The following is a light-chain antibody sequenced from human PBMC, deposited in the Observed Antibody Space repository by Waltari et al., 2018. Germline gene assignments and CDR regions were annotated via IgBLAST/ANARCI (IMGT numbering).Light chain of an antibody. J-gene: IGKJ1*01. CDR1: QSVTRA. Sequence: SCRTSQSVTRALAWYQQKPGQAPRLLLYGASNRATGIPDRFSGSGSGTDFSLTISSLEPEDFAVYYCQHYLRLPVTFGQGTKVEVK. CDR2: GAS. CDR3: QHYLRLPVT. V-gene: IGKV3-20*01.